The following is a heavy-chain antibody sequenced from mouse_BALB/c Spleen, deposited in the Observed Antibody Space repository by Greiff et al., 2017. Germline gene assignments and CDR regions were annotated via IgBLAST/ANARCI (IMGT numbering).Heavy chain of an antibody. CDR3: ARGDGYDGRNDVDD. V-gene: IGHV1-69*02. Sequence: QVQLQQPGAELVKPGASVKLSCKASGYTFTSYWMHWVKQRPGQGLEWIGEIDPSDSYTNYNQKFKGKATLTVDKASSTAYMQLSSLTSEDSAVYYGARGDGYDGRNDVDDGGQGTTLTVSA. D-gene: IGHD2-2*01. CDR1: GYTFTSYW. CDR2: IDPSDSYT. J-gene: IGHJ2*01.